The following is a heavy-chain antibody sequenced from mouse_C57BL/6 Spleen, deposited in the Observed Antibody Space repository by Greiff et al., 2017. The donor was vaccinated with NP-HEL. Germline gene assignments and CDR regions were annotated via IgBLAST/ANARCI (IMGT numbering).Heavy chain of an antibody. D-gene: IGHD4-1*01. CDR2: IDPETGGT. CDR3: TRGETGTGYVDV. CDR1: GYTFTDYE. J-gene: IGHJ1*03. Sequence: VQLQQSGAELVRPGASVTLSCKASGYTFTDYEMHWVKQTPVHGLEWIGAIDPETGGTAYNQKFKGKAILTADKSSSTAYMELRSLTSEDSAVYYCTRGETGTGYVDVWGTGTTVTVSS. V-gene: IGHV1-15*01.